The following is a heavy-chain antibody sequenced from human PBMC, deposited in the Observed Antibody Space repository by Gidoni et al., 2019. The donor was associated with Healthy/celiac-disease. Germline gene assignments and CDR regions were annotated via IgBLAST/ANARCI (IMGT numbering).Heavy chain of an antibody. CDR2: ISSSSTI. J-gene: IGHJ6*03. CDR1: GFTFSSYS. D-gene: IGHD6-13*01. V-gene: IGHV3-48*02. Sequence: EVQLVESGGGLVQPGGSLRLSCAASGFTFSSYSLNWVRQAPGKGLEWVSYISSSSTIYYADSVKGRFTISRDNAKNSLYLQMNSLRDEDTAVYYCARESSSSSRWDYYYYYMDVWGKGTTVTVSS. CDR3: ARESSSSSRWDYYYYYMDV.